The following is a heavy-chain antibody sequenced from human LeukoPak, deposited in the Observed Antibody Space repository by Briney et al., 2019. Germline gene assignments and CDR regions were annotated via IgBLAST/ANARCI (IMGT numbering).Heavy chain of an antibody. D-gene: IGHD6-19*01. CDR1: GFTFSSYW. CDR3: ARAFGIAVADY. V-gene: IGHV3-7*01. CDR2: IKQDGSEK. J-gene: IGHJ4*02. Sequence: GGSLRLSCAASGFTFSSYWMSWVRQAPGKGLEWVANIKQDGSEKYYVDSVKGRFTTSRDNAKNSLYLQMNSLRAEDTAVYYCARAFGIAVADYWGQGTLVTVSS.